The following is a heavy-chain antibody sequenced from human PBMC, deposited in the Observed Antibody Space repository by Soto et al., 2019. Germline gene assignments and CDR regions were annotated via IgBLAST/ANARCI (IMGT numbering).Heavy chain of an antibody. CDR2: ISNDGMNT. CDR1: GFTFSSYA. CDR3: AKGLRFMEH. Sequence: QVHLGESGGGVVQPGRSLRLSCVASGFTFSSYALHWVRQAPGKGLEWVALISNDGMNTFYADSVKGRMTVSRDKAEKTMYLQMNSLTAEDTAVYYCAKGLRFMEHWGQGTVVTVSS. V-gene: IGHV3-30-3*02. D-gene: IGHD1-1*01. J-gene: IGHJ1*01.